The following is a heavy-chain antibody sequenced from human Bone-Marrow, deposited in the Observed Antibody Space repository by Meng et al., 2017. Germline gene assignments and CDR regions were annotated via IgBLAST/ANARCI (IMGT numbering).Heavy chain of an antibody. V-gene: IGHV3-33*06. D-gene: IGHD6-19*01. J-gene: IGHJ4*02. CDR1: GFTFSSYG. CDR2: VWYDGSNK. Sequence: GESLKISCAASGFTFSSYGMHWVRQAPGKGLEWVAVVWYDGSNKYYADSVKGRFTISRDNSKNTLYLQMNSLRAEDTAVYYCAKVAVAGDYFDYWGQGTLVTVSS. CDR3: AKVAVAGDYFDY.